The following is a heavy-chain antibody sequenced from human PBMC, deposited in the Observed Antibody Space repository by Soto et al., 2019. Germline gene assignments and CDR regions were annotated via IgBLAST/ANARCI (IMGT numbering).Heavy chain of an antibody. Sequence: EVQLVESGGGSVQPGGSLRLSCVASGITFSGYWMHWVRQVPGKGLVWVARVDSDRSGTSYADSVKGRFTISRDNAKNTLYLQMNRLRVEDTAVYYCATVFEHWGQGIPVTVSS. CDR1: GITFSGYW. J-gene: IGHJ4*02. CDR2: VDSDRSGT. V-gene: IGHV3-74*01. CDR3: ATVFEH.